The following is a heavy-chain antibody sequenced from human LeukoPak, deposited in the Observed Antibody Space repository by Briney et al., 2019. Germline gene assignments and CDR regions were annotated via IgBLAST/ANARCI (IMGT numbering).Heavy chain of an antibody. CDR1: GGSISNYY. J-gene: IGHJ5*02. V-gene: IGHV4-59*01. D-gene: IGHD5-18*01. Sequence: SETLSLTCTVSGGSISNYYWSWIRQPPGKGLEWIGYIYYSGSTNYNPSLKSRVTISVDTSKNQFSLKLRSVTAADTAVYYCARVHLDTGYRWGQGTLVTVSS. CDR3: ARVHLDTGYR. CDR2: IYYSGST.